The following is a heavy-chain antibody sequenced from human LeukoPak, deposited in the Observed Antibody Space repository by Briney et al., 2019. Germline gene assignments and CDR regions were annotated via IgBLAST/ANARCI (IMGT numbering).Heavy chain of an antibody. Sequence: GGSLRLSCSASGFTFSSYAMHWVRQAPGKGLEYVSAISSNGGSTYYADSVKGRFTISRDNAKNSLYLQMNSLRAEDTAVYYCARELRAVADPSDLYYYYYGMDVWGQGTTVTVSS. J-gene: IGHJ6*02. D-gene: IGHD6-19*01. CDR2: ISSNGGST. V-gene: IGHV3-64*04. CDR3: ARELRAVADPSDLYYYYYGMDV. CDR1: GFTFSSYA.